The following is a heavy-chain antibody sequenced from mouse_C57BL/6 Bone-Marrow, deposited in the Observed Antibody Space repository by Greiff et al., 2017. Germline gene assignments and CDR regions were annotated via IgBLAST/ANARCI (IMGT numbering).Heavy chain of an antibody. CDR2: INPNNGGT. Sequence: EVQLQQSGPELVKPGASVKISCKASGYTFTDYYMNWVKQSHGKSLEWIGDINPNNGGTSYNQKFKGKATLTVDKSSSTAYMELRSLTSEDSAVYYCASPQGLPGYWGQGTTLTVSS. CDR1: GYTFTDYY. V-gene: IGHV1-26*01. J-gene: IGHJ2*01. D-gene: IGHD2-4*01. CDR3: ASPQGLPGY.